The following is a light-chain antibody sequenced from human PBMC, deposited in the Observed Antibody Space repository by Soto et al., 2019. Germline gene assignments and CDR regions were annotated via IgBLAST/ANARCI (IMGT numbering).Light chain of an antibody. CDR3: QQYGSSSWT. Sequence: EIVLTQSPGTLSLSPGERATLSCRASQSVSSSNLAWYQQKPGQAPRLLIYGASSRATGIPDRFSGSGSETDFTLTISRLEPEDFAVYYCQQYGSSSWTFGQGTKVEIK. CDR1: QSVSSSN. CDR2: GAS. J-gene: IGKJ1*01. V-gene: IGKV3-20*01.